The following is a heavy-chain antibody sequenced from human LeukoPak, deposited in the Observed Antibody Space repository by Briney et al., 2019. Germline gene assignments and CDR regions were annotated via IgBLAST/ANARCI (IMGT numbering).Heavy chain of an antibody. CDR1: GFTFSSYA. CDR3: ARSLGYYDSSGIRGDY. V-gene: IGHV3-30-3*01. Sequence: GMSLTLSCAASGFTFSSYAIHWVRQAPGKGLEWMAVISSDGSNKYYADSVKGRFTISRDNSKNTLYLQMNSLRAEDTAVYYCARSLGYYDSSGIRGDYWGQGTLVTVSS. CDR2: ISSDGSNK. D-gene: IGHD3-22*01. J-gene: IGHJ4*02.